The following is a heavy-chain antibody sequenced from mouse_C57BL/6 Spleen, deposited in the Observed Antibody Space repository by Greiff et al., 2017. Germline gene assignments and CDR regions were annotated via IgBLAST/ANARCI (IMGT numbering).Heavy chain of an antibody. CDR1: GYAFSSSW. V-gene: IGHV1-82*01. CDR3: AIREDAMDY. J-gene: IGHJ4*01. CDR2: IYPGDGDT. Sequence: VQLQQSGPELVKPGASVKISCKASGYAFSSSWMNWVKQRPGKGLEWIGRIYPGDGDTNYNGKFKGKAVMTAVKSSSTAYMQLSSLTSEDSAVYFWAIREDAMDYWGKGTSLTVSS.